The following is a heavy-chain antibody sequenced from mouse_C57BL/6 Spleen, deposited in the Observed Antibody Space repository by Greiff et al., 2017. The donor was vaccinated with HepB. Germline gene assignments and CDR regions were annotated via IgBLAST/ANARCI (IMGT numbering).Heavy chain of an antibody. J-gene: IGHJ2*01. D-gene: IGHD4-1*02. CDR3: ATNWAFDY. CDR2: IDPSDSYT. V-gene: IGHV1-69*01. Sequence: QVQLQQPGAELVMPGASVKLSCKASGYTFTSYWMHWVKQRPGQGLEWIGEIDPSDSYTNYNQKFKGKSTLTVDKSSSTAYMQHSSLTSEDSAVYYCATNWAFDYWGQGTTLTVSS. CDR1: GYTFTSYW.